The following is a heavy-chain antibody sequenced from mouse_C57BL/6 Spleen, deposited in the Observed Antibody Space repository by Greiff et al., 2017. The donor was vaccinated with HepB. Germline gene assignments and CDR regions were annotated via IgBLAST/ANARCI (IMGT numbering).Heavy chain of an antibody. CDR2: ISYDGSN. CDR3: ARGGVYDYDGGFDY. J-gene: IGHJ2*01. CDR1: GYSITSGYY. D-gene: IGHD2-4*01. Sequence: EVKLVESGPGLVKPSQSLSLTCSVTGYSITSGYYWNWIRQFPGNKLEWMGYISYDGSNNYNPSLKNRISITRDTSKNQFFLKLNSVTTEDTATYYCARGGVYDYDGGFDYWGQGTTLTVSS. V-gene: IGHV3-6*01.